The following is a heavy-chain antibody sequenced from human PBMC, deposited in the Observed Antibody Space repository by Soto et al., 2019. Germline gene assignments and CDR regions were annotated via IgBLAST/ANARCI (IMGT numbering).Heavy chain of an antibody. D-gene: IGHD3-10*02. V-gene: IGHV3-48*02. CDR2: ITIRTGNV. Sequence: GGSLRLSCESSGFTISECSMNWVRPAPGKGLEWLAYITIRTGNVLYADSVRGRFTISADNAENSVILQMNSLRDEDSAVYFCVRDRDLYRDMFHADLWGQGTLVTVSS. CDR3: VRDRDLYRDMFHADL. CDR1: GFTISECS. J-gene: IGHJ4*01.